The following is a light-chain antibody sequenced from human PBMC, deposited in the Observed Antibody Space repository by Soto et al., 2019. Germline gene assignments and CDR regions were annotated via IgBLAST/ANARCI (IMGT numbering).Light chain of an antibody. CDR2: DIN. CDR1: SSDVGNYIF. J-gene: IGLJ1*01. Sequence: QSALTQPASVSGSPGQSITISCTGTSSDVGNYIFVSWYRQHPGKAPKLMIYDINNRPSGVSNRFSGSKSGNTASLTISGLQAEGEADYYCVSYTTSASYVFGTGTKVTAL. CDR3: VSYTTSASYV. V-gene: IGLV2-14*01.